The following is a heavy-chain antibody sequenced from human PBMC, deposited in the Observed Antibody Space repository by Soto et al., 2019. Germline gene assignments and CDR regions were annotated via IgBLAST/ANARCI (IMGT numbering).Heavy chain of an antibody. CDR3: ARDRLRLGELSLIGYFDY. CDR1: GFTFTSYA. V-gene: IGHV3-30*15. Sequence: QVQLVESGGSVVQPGRSLRLSCEASGFTFTSYAMHWVRQASGKGLEWVAVISYDGINEYYADSVKGRFTIPRDNSKNTLFLQMSSLRVEDTAVYYCARDRLRLGELSLIGYFDYWGQGTLVTVSS. CDR2: ISYDGINE. J-gene: IGHJ4*02. D-gene: IGHD3-16*02.